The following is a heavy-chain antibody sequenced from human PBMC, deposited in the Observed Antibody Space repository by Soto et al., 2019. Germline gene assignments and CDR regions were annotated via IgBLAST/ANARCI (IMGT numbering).Heavy chain of an antibody. CDR1: GFTFSNYA. Sequence: PGGSLRLSCAASGFTFSNYAMTWVRQAPGKGLEWVSVISSGGSNTYYADSVKGRFTISRDNSKDIMYLQMNSLRAEDTAVYYCAKDLKTTVVRAYDYWGQGTLVTVSS. CDR3: AKDLKTTVVRAYDY. D-gene: IGHD4-17*01. CDR2: ISSGGSNT. V-gene: IGHV3-23*03. J-gene: IGHJ4*02.